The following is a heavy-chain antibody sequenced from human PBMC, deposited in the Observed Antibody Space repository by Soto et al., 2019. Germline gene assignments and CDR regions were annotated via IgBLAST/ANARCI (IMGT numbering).Heavy chain of an antibody. CDR2: IYYSGST. V-gene: IGHV4-61*01. Sequence: SETLSLTCTVSGGSVSSGSYYWSWIRQPPGKGLEWIGYIYYSGSTNYNPSLKSRVTISVDTSKNQFSLKLSSVTAADTAVYYCATGYCRGGSCYHYYYGLDVLGQGTTVTVSS. J-gene: IGHJ6*02. CDR3: ATGYCRGGSCYHYYYGLDV. CDR1: GGSVSSGSYY. D-gene: IGHD2-15*01.